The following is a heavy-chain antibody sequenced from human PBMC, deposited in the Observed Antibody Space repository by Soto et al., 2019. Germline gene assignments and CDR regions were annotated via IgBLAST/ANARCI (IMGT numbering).Heavy chain of an antibody. J-gene: IGHJ4*02. Sequence: QVQLQESGPGLVKPSETLSLTCTVSGGSISNHYWXXXXXXPGKGLEWIGYIYYNGNTNYNPPLKSRVTMSVDTSKNQISLKLSSVTAADTAVYYCTRANWYSEYWGQGTLVTVSS. CDR2: IYYNGNT. V-gene: IGHV4-59*11. D-gene: IGHD7-27*01. CDR3: TRANWYSEY. CDR1: GGSISNHY.